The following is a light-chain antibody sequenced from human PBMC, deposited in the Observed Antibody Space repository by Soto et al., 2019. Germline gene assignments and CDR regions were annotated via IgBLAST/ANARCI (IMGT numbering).Light chain of an antibody. J-gene: IGLJ1*01. CDR3: SSYAGINTYYV. CDR1: SSDIGAYNY. Sequence: QSVLTQPPSASGSPGQSVTISCTGTSSDIGAYNYVSWFQQHPGKAPKLMIYEVSKRPSGVPDRFSGSKSGNTASLTVSGLQAEDEADYYCSSYAGINTYYVFGTGTQLTVL. CDR2: EVS. V-gene: IGLV2-8*01.